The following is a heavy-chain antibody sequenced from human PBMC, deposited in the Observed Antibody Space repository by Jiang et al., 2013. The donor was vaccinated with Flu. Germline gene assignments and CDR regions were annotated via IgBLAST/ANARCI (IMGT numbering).Heavy chain of an antibody. V-gene: IGHV7-4-1*02. CDR2: INTNTGNP. CDR1: YA. J-gene: IGHJ6*01. Sequence: YAMNWVRQAPGQGLEWMGWINTNTGNPTYAQGFTGRFVFSLDTSVSTAYLQISSLKAEDTAVYYCARGSRDCSGGSCHYYYGMDVWGPRDHGHRLL. CDR3: ARGSRDCSGGSCHYYYGMDV. D-gene: IGHD2-15*01.